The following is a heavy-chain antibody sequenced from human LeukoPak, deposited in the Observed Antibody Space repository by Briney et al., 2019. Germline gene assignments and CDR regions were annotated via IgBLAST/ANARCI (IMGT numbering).Heavy chain of an antibody. V-gene: IGHV3-7*01. Sequence: GGSLRLSCAASGFTFSSYWMSWVRQAPGKGLEWVANIKKDGTEKKYVDSVKGRFTISRDNAKNSLYLQMNSLRAEDTTVYYCARGYSYGASGFDYWGQGTLVTVSS. CDR1: GFTFSSYW. CDR3: ARGYSYGASGFDY. D-gene: IGHD5-18*01. J-gene: IGHJ4*02. CDR2: IKKDGTEK.